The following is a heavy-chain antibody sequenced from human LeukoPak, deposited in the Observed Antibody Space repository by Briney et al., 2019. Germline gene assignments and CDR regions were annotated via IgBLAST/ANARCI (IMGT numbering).Heavy chain of an antibody. V-gene: IGHV4-4*02. Sequence: SGTLSLTCAVSGGSISSSNWWSWVRQPPGKGLEWIGEIYHSGSTNYNPSLESRVTISVDKSKNQFSLKLSSVTAADTAVYYGAKKKGSRGGFDYWGQGTLVTVSS. CDR3: AKKKGSRGGFDY. CDR1: GGSISSSNW. CDR2: IYHSGST. J-gene: IGHJ4*02. D-gene: IGHD6-13*01.